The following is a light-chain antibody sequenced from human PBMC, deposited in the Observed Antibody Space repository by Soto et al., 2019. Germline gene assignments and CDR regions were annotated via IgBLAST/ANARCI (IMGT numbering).Light chain of an antibody. V-gene: IGKV3-20*01. J-gene: IGKJ4*01. CDR3: QQYGSSPT. CDR2: GAS. CDR1: QSVSSSY. Sequence: EIVLTQSPGTLSLSSGERATLSCRASQSVSSSYLAWYQQKPGQAPRLLIYGASSRATGIPDRFSGSGSGTDFTLTISRLEPEDFAVYYCQQYGSSPTFGGGTNVDI.